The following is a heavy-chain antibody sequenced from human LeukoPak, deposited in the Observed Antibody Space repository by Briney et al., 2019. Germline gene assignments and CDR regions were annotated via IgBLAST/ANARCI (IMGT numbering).Heavy chain of an antibody. D-gene: IGHD4-17*01. Sequence: SETLSLTCTVSGGSISSYYWSWIRQPPGKGLEWIGEINHSGSTNYNPSLKSRVTISVDTSKNQFSLKLSSVTAADTAVYYCARVAYGDYDNFDYWGQGTLVTVSS. V-gene: IGHV4-34*01. J-gene: IGHJ4*02. CDR3: ARVAYGDYDNFDY. CDR1: GGSISSYY. CDR2: INHSGST.